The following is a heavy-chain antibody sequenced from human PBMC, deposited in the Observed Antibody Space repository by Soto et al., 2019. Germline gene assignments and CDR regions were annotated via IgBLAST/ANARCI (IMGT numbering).Heavy chain of an antibody. CDR2: ISYDGNNK. V-gene: IGHV3-30*18. CDR1: GFTFSSYG. J-gene: IGHJ4*02. D-gene: IGHD3-10*01. CDR3: AKEFYYYGSGSYYIPFDY. Sequence: LRLSCAASGFTFSSYGMHWVRQAPGKGLEWVAIISYDGNNKYYADSVKGRFTISRDNSKNTLYLEMNSLRAEDTAMYYCAKEFYYYGSGSYYIPFDYWGQGTLVTVSS.